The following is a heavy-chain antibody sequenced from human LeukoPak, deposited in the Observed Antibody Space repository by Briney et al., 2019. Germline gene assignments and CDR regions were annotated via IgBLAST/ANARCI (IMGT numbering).Heavy chain of an antibody. CDR3: ARGLTYYYYYSYMNV. CDR2: INPNTGGT. Sequence: ALVKVSCKASGFTFTGYYVHWVRQAPGQGLEWMGWINPNTGGTNYAQKFQGRVTMTRDTSINTAYMELSRLSSDDTAVYYCARGLTYYYYYSYMNVWGKGTTVTVSS. V-gene: IGHV1-2*02. CDR1: GFTFTGYY. J-gene: IGHJ6*03.